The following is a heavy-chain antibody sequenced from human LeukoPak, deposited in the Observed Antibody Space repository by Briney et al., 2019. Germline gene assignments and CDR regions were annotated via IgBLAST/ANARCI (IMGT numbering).Heavy chain of an antibody. CDR2: IYYSGST. D-gene: IGHD5-18*01. CDR3: ARDRLNGYSFAFDY. CDR1: GGSISTYY. Sequence: SETLSLTCTVSGGSISTYYWSWIRQPPGKGLEWIGYIYYSGSTNYNPSLKSRVTISLDTSKNQFSLKLRSVTAADTAVYYCARDRLNGYSFAFDYWGQGTLVTVSS. J-gene: IGHJ4*02. V-gene: IGHV4-59*01.